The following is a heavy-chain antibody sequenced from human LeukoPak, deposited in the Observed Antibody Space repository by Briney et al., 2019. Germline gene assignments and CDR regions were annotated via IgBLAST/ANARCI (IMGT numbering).Heavy chain of an antibody. D-gene: IGHD4-11*01. CDR3: ARDNTVTTSLGWSDP. J-gene: IGHJ5*02. CDR1: GGSISSGSYY. Sequence: SETLSLTCTVSGGSISSGSYYWSWIRQPDGKGLEWIGRINTSGSINYNPSLKSRVTISVDTSKNQFSLKVSSVTAADTAVYYCARDNTVTTSLGWSDPWGQGTLVTVSS. V-gene: IGHV4-61*02. CDR2: INTSGSI.